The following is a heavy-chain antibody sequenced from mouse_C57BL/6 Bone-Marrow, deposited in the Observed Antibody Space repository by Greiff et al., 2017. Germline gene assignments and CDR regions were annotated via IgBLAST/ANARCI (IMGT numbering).Heavy chain of an antibody. V-gene: IGHV1-4*01. J-gene: IGHJ3*01. D-gene: IGHD2-1*01. CDR1: GYTFTSYT. CDR3: APLYYRFAY. Sequence: VQLPQSGAELARPGASVKMSCKASGYTFTSYTMHWVKQRPGQGLEWIGYINPSSGYTKYNQKFKDKATLTADKSSSTAYMQLSSLTSEDSAVYYCAPLYYRFAYWGQGTLVTVSA. CDR2: INPSSGYT.